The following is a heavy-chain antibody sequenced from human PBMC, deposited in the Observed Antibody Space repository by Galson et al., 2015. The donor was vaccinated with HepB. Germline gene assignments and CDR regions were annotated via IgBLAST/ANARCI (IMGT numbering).Heavy chain of an antibody. J-gene: IGHJ4*02. V-gene: IGHV3-7*03. D-gene: IGHD6-13*01. Sequence: SLRLSCAASGFTFSSYWMIWVRQAQGKGLEWVAFIKGDGSENYYVDSVKGRFTISRDNAKNSLYLQMNSLRVEDTAVYYCASLWMWGSWFSDWGQGALVTVSS. CDR2: IKGDGSEN. CDR1: GFTFSSYW. CDR3: ASLWMWGSWFSD.